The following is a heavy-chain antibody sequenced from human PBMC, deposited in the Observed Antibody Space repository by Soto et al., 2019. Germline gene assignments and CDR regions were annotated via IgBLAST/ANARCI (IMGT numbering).Heavy chain of an antibody. J-gene: IGHJ6*02. CDR3: AKDKYSSSWYLTYYYYGMDV. Sequence: GGSLRLSCAASGFTFSSYGMHWVRQAPGKGLEWVAVISYDGSNKYYADSVKGRFTISRDNSKNTLYLQMNSLRAEDTAVYYCAKDKYSSSWYLTYYYYGMDVWGQGTMVTVSS. CDR2: ISYDGSNK. D-gene: IGHD6-13*01. CDR1: GFTFSSYG. V-gene: IGHV3-30*18.